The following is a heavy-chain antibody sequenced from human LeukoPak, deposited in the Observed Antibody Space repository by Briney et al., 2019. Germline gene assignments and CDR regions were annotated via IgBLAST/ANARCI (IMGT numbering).Heavy chain of an antibody. V-gene: IGHV1-24*01. J-gene: IGHJ4*02. Sequence: ASVKVSCKVSGYTLTELSMHWVQQAPGKGLGWMGGFDPEDGETIYAQKFQGRVTMTEDTSTATAYMELSSLRSEDTAVYYCATVGSWRGGSTSLFDYWGQGTLVTVSS. CDR3: ATVGSWRGGSTSLFDY. CDR2: FDPEDGET. CDR1: GYTLTELS. D-gene: IGHD2-2*01.